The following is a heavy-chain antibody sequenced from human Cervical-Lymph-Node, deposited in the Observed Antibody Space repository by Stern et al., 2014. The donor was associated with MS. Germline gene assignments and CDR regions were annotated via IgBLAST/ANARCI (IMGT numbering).Heavy chain of an antibody. J-gene: IGHJ5*02. D-gene: IGHD6-13*01. CDR2: IFPVFGTP. V-gene: IGHV1-69*01. Sequence: QAKLVQSGAELTKPGSSVKVSCQASGGTFSKFHSSWVRQAPGQGLEWMGGIFPVFGTPTYAQEFRCSVTIIADVSTSTVYMELSSLRSDDTAVYYCALSSETSDRWYSLGYDLWGQGTLVTVSS. CDR3: ALSSETSDRWYSLGYDL. CDR1: GGTFSKFH.